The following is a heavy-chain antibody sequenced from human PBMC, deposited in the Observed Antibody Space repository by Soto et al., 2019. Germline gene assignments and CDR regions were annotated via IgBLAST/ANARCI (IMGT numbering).Heavy chain of an antibody. CDR1: GYTFTSYG. V-gene: IGHV1-18*01. Sequence: ASVKVSGKASGYTFTSYGISWVRQAPGQGLEWMGWISAYNGNTNYAQKLQGRVTMTTDTSTSTAYMELRSLRSDDTAVYYCARAYMEGISPGNFDYWSQGTLVTVSS. J-gene: IGHJ4*02. D-gene: IGHD2-15*01. CDR3: ARAYMEGISPGNFDY. CDR2: ISAYNGNT.